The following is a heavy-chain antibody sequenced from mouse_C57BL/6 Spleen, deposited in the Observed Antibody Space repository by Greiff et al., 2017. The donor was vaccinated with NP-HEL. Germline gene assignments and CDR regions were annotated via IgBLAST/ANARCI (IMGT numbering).Heavy chain of an antibody. CDR2: IYPGDGDT. CDR3: AREGDYGSRGYFDY. V-gene: IGHV1-80*01. Sequence: QVQLQQSGAELVKPGASVKISCKASGYAFSSYWMNWVKQRPGKGLEWIGQIYPGDGDTNYNGKFKGKATLTADKSSSTAYMQLSSLTSEDSAVYFCAREGDYGSRGYFDYWGQGTTLTVSS. J-gene: IGHJ2*01. D-gene: IGHD1-1*01. CDR1: GYAFSSYW.